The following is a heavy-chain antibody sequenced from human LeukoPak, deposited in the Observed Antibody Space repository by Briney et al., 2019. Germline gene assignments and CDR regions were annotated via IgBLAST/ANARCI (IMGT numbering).Heavy chain of an antibody. CDR2: IYHSGST. J-gene: IGHJ5*02. CDR1: GGSIRSYY. V-gene: IGHV4-59*08. Sequence: PSETLSLTCTVSGGSIRSYYWSWIRQPPGKGLEWIGSIYHSGSTYYNPSLKSRVTISVDTSKNQFSLKLSSVTAADTAVYYCARHGGYDILTGYYTWFDPWGQGTLVTVSS. CDR3: ARHGGYDILTGYYTWFDP. D-gene: IGHD3-9*01.